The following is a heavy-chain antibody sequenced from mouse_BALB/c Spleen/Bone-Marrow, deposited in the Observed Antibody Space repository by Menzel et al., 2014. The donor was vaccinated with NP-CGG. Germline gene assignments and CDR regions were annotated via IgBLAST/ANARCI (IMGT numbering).Heavy chain of an antibody. Sequence: VQRVESGAELAKPGASVKMSCKASGYTFTSYWMHWVKQRPGQGLEWIGYINPSTGYTEYNQKFKDKATLTADKSSSTAYMQLSSLTSEDSAVYYCARPYGNYYLDYWGQGTSVTVSS. CDR1: GYTFTSYW. D-gene: IGHD2-1*01. CDR2: INPSTGYT. CDR3: ARPYGNYYLDY. J-gene: IGHJ4*01. V-gene: IGHV1-7*01.